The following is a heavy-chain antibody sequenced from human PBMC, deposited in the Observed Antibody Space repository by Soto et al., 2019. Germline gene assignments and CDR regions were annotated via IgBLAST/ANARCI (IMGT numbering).Heavy chain of an antibody. Sequence: ASVKVSCKASGFTFTSSAVQWVRQARGQRLEWIGWIVVGSGNTNYAQKFQERVTITRDMSTSTAYMELSSLRSEDTAVYYCAAGHITMVRGVTYYYGMDVWGQGTTVTVSS. V-gene: IGHV1-58*01. CDR2: IVVGSGNT. D-gene: IGHD3-10*01. CDR1: GFTFTSSA. J-gene: IGHJ6*02. CDR3: AAGHITMVRGVTYYYGMDV.